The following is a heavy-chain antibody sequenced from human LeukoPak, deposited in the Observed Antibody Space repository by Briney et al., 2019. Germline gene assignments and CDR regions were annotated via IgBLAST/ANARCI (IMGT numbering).Heavy chain of an antibody. J-gene: IGHJ4*02. D-gene: IGHD3-16*02. V-gene: IGHV3-74*01. CDR1: GFTFSSYW. CDR3: ARANYDYVWGSYRSYYFDY. CDR2: INSDGSST. Sequence: PGGSLRLSCAASGFTFSSYWMHWVRQAPGKGLVWVSRINSDGSSTSYADSVKGRFTISRDNAKNTLYLQMNSLRAEGTAVYYCARANYDYVWGSYRSYYFDYWGQGTLVTVSS.